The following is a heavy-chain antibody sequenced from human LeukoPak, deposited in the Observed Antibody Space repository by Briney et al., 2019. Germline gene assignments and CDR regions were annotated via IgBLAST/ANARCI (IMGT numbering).Heavy chain of an antibody. J-gene: IGHJ4*02. CDR2: ISAYNGDT. CDR3: GWGLQL. CDR1: GYTFTSYG. D-gene: IGHD1-1*01. Sequence: ASVKVSCKASGYTFTSYGINWVRQAPGQGLEWMGWISAYNGDTNYAQKLQGRVTITADKSTSTAYMELSSLRSEDTAVYYCGWGLQLWGQGTLVTVSS. V-gene: IGHV1-18*01.